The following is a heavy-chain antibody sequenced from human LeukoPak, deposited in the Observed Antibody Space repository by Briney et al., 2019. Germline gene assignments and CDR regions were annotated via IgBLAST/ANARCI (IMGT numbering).Heavy chain of an antibody. Sequence: KSSETLSLTCTVSGTSIRNYYWSWVRQPPGQGLEWLAYGHHTGSSNFSPPFRSRVTTSVDASRNQFSLRLTSMTAADTAVYYCAREKEGTDHDSTAAFHYWGQGILVIVSS. CDR3: AREKEGTDHDSTAAFHY. V-gene: IGHV4-59*01. J-gene: IGHJ4*02. CDR1: GTSIRNYY. D-gene: IGHD3-22*01. CDR2: GHHTGSS.